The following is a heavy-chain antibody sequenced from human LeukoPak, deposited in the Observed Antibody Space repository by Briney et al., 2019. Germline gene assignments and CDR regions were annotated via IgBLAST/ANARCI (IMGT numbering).Heavy chain of an antibody. CDR1: GFTFNKYG. Sequence: PGMSLRLSCATSGFTFNKYGMHGVRQAPGKGLEGVAVIWYYGSNKYYADSVKGRFTISRDTSKNTLYLQMDSLRAEDTAVYYCARSLERDYHGSGTYYMNNWFDPWGQGTLVTVSS. J-gene: IGHJ5*02. V-gene: IGHV3-33*01. CDR3: ARSLERDYHGSGTYYMNNWFDP. CDR2: IWYYGSNK. D-gene: IGHD3-10*01.